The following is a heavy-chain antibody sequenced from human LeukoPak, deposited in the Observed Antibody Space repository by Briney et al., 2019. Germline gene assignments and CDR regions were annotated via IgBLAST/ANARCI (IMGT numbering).Heavy chain of an antibody. CDR1: GGSISSYY. CDR3: ARDFAVTTEPGDY. V-gene: IGHV4-59*01. J-gene: IGHJ4*02. D-gene: IGHD4-17*01. CDR2: IYYSGST. Sequence: SETLSLTCTVSGGSISSYYWNWIRQPPGKGLEWIGYIYYSGSTNYNPSLKSRVTISVDTSKNQFSLKLSSVTAADTAVYYCARDFAVTTEPGDYWGQGTLVTVSS.